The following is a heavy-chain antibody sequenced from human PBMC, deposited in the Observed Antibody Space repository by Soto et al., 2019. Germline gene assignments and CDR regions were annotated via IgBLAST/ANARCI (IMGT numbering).Heavy chain of an antibody. V-gene: IGHV2-5*02. CDR1: GFSLTTSGRG. J-gene: IGHJ3*01. Sequence: QITLKESGPTLVKPTQTLTLTCTFSGFSLTTSGRGVGWIRQPPGKALEWLALFFWGDDTRYSPSLKTRHTISNDTSKNQEVLTMTNMAPEDTATYYCAHRLAMMDAFDVRGQGTVVTVSS. CDR3: AHRLAMMDAFDV. D-gene: IGHD3-16*01. CDR2: FFWGDDT.